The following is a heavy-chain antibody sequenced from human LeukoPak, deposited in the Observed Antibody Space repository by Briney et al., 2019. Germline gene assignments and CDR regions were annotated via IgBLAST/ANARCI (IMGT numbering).Heavy chain of an antibody. CDR2: IKQDGSEK. Sequence: GGSLRLSCAASGFTFSSYWMSWVRQAPGKGLEWVANIKQDGSEKYYVDSVKGRFTISRDNAKNSLYLQMNSLRAEDTAVYYCAIWTYDYVWGSYRYSDYWGQGTLVTVSS. CDR3: AIWTYDYVWGSYRYSDY. CDR1: GFTFSSYW. J-gene: IGHJ4*02. V-gene: IGHV3-7*01. D-gene: IGHD3-16*02.